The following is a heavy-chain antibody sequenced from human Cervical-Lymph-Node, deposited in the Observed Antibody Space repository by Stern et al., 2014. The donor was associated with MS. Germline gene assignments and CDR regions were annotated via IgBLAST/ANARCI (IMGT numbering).Heavy chain of an antibody. CDR3: ARDFEFQLQCD. V-gene: IGHV4-4*02. D-gene: IGHD2-2*01. Sequence: QVQLQESGPGLVKPSGTLSLTCAVSGGSISSDNWWSWVRQPPGKGLEWIGEVYHSGSANYNPSLKSGVTMSVDKSKNQFSLRLTSVTAADTAVYYCARDFEFQLQCDWGQGALVTVSS. CDR1: GGSISSDNW. CDR2: VYHSGSA. J-gene: IGHJ4*02.